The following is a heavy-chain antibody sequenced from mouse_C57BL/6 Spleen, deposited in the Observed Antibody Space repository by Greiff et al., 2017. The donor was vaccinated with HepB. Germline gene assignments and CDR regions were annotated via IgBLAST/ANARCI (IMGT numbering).Heavy chain of an antibody. J-gene: IGHJ1*03. D-gene: IGHD1-1*01. CDR1: GYTFTDYN. V-gene: IGHV1-18*01. CDR2: INPNNGGT. CDR3: ARGGFTTVVDWYFDV. Sequence: EVKLVESGPELVKPGASVKIPCKASGYTFTDYNMDWVKQSHGKSLEWIGDINPNNGGTIYNQKFKGKATLTVDKSSSTAYMELRSLTSEDTAVYYCARGGFTTVVDWYFDVWGTGTTVTVSS.